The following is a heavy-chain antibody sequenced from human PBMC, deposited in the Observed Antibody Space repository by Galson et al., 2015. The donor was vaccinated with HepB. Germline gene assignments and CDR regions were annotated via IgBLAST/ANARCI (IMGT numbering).Heavy chain of an antibody. CDR1: GSTFTSYA. D-gene: IGHD4-23*01. CDR2: INTNTGNP. V-gene: IGHV7-4-1*02. CDR3: ARDFGGNSAHGGDDY. Sequence: QSGAEVKKPGESLRISCKASGSTFTSYAMNWVRQAPGQGLEWMGWINTNTGNPTYAQGFTGRFVFSLDTSVSTAYLQISSLKAEDTAVYYCARDFGGNSAHGGDDYWGQGTLVTVSS. J-gene: IGHJ4*02.